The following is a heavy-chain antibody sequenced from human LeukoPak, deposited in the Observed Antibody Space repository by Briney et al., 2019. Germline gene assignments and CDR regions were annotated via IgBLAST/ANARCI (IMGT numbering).Heavy chain of an antibody. CDR3: AKWRLVPRDPFDY. V-gene: IGHV3-23*01. D-gene: IGHD6-19*01. Sequence: GGSLRLSCAASGFTFSSYAMNWVRQAPGKGLEWVSGISNSGGGTYYADSVKDRFTISRDNSKNTLYLQMSSLRVEDTAVYYCAKWRLVPRDPFDYWGQGTLVTVSS. J-gene: IGHJ4*02. CDR2: ISNSGGGT. CDR1: GFTFSSYA.